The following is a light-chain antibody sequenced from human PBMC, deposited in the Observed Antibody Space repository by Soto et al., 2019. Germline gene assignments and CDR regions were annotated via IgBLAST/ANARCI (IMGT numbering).Light chain of an antibody. CDR2: DVS. J-gene: IGLJ2*01. Sequence: QSALTQPVSVSGSPGQSITISCTGTSSDVGGYNYVSWYQQHPGKAPKLMIYDVSNRPSGVSNRFSGSKSGNTASLTISGLQAEDEADYYCSSYTSSSTLEGVVFGGGTKLTVL. CDR1: SSDVGGYNY. CDR3: SSYTSSSTLEGVV. V-gene: IGLV2-14*01.